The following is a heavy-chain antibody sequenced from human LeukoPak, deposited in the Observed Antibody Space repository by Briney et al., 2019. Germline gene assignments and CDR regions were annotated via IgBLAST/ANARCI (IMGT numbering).Heavy chain of an antibody. Sequence: ASVKVSCKASGYTFTGYYMRWVRQAPGQGLEWMGWINPNSGGTNYAQKFQGRVTMTRDTSISTAYMELSRLRSDDTAVYYCAREDGSGSYYPRFDYWGQGTLVTVSS. J-gene: IGHJ4*02. V-gene: IGHV1-2*02. CDR1: GYTFTGYY. CDR3: AREDGSGSYYPRFDY. D-gene: IGHD3-10*01. CDR2: INPNSGGT.